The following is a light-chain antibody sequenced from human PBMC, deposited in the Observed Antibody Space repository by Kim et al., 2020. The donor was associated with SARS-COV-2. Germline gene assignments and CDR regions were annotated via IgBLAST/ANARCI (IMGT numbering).Light chain of an antibody. CDR3: QEYINWPQYS. Sequence: SPGDRATLSCTASQSVSNKLAWYQQKPGQAPSLLIYRASARATGVPDRFSGSGSGTEFTLTISGLQSEDFAVYYCQEYINWPQYSFGQGTKLEIK. J-gene: IGKJ2*03. V-gene: IGKV3-15*01. CDR2: RAS. CDR1: QSVSNK.